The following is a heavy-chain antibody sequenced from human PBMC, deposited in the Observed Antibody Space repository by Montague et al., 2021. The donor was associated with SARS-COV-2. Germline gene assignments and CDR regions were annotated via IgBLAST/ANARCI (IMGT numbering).Heavy chain of an antibody. Sequence: SETLSLTCSVSGGSISSGDFFWGWIRQPPGRGLEWIGSIYSDGRTQYNPSLKSRVFISADMSRSLFSLKLSSVTAADTAVYYCARTGYSSGWHSFDYWGQGTLVTVSS. D-gene: IGHD6-19*01. V-gene: IGHV4-39*07. CDR3: ARTGYSSGWHSFDY. J-gene: IGHJ4*02. CDR2: IYSDGRT. CDR1: GGSISSGDFF.